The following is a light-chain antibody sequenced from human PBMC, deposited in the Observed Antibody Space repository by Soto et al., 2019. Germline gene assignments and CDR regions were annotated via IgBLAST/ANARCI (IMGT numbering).Light chain of an antibody. Sequence: EVVMMHSPATLSVSPGEGATRYCIPSQGIGDTLALYQHKPGQTPRLLIYDTSTRATGVPTRFSGSRSGAEFTLTINSLQSEDFAVYYCKPYNNWPLTFGGGTKVDIK. V-gene: IGKV3-15*01. J-gene: IGKJ4*01. CDR2: DTS. CDR3: KPYNNWPLT. CDR1: QGIGDT.